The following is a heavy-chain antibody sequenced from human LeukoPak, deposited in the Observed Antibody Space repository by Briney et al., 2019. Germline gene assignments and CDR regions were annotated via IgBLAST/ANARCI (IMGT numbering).Heavy chain of an antibody. CDR1: GYTFTGYY. CDR3: AKVRASYYYDSSGYDWPEPFDY. Sequence: SCKASGYTFTGYYMHWVRQAPGKGLEWVAVISYDGSNKYYADSVKGRFTISRDNSKNTLYLQMNSLRAEDTAVYYCAKVRASYYYDSSGYDWPEPFDYWGQGTLVTVSS. CDR2: ISYDGSNK. D-gene: IGHD3-22*01. V-gene: IGHV3-30*18. J-gene: IGHJ4*02.